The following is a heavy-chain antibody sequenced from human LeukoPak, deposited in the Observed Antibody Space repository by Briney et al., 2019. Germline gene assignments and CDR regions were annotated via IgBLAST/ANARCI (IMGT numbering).Heavy chain of an antibody. V-gene: IGHV4-30-4*08. Sequence: SETLSLTCTVSGGSISSGDYYWSWIRQPPGKGVEWIGYIYYSGSTYYNPSLKSRVTISVDTSKNQFSLKLSSVTAADTAVYYCARETGTYCSSTSCYTPIFDYWGQGTLVTVSS. CDR2: IYYSGST. CDR1: GGSISSGDYY. CDR3: ARETGTYCSSTSCYTPIFDY. J-gene: IGHJ4*02. D-gene: IGHD2-2*02.